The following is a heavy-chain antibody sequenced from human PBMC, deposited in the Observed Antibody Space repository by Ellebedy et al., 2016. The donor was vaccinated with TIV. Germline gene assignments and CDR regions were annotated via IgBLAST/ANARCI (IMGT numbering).Heavy chain of an antibody. V-gene: IGHV3-66*02. CDR3: ARLAGDYQNY. Sequence: GGSLRLSCAASGFAFSSYAMSWVRQAPGKGLEWVSVIYSGGSTYYADSVKGRFTISRDNSKNTLYLQMNSLRAEDTAVYYCARLAGDYQNYWGQGTLVTVSS. CDR2: IYSGGST. D-gene: IGHD4-17*01. J-gene: IGHJ4*02. CDR1: GFAFSSYA.